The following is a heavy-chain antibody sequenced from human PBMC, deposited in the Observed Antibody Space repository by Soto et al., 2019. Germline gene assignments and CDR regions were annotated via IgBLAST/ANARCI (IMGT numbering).Heavy chain of an antibody. D-gene: IGHD1-26*01. CDR3: AREGDGRPARDYYYGMDA. V-gene: IGHV3-30-3*01. CDR2: ISYDGSSK. J-gene: IGHJ6*02. Sequence: GGSLRLSCAASGFTLRSYAMHWVRQAPGKGLEWVALISYDGSSKYYADSVKGRFTISRDNSKNTLYLQMSSLRGEDTAVYYCAREGDGRPARDYYYGMDAWGQGTTVTVSS. CDR1: GFTLRSYA.